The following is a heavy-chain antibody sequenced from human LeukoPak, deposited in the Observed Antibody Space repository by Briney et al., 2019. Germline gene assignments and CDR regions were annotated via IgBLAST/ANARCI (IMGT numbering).Heavy chain of an antibody. CDR2: IWYDGSNK. Sequence: GGSLRLSCAASGFTFSSYGMHWVRQAPGKGLEWVAVIWYDGSNKYYADSVKGRFTISRDNSKNTLYLQMNSLRVEDTAVYYCAKDQVEGWLPYFDYWGQGTLVTVSS. CDR3: AKDQVEGWLPYFDY. V-gene: IGHV3-33*06. CDR1: GFTFSSYG. J-gene: IGHJ4*02. D-gene: IGHD5-12*01.